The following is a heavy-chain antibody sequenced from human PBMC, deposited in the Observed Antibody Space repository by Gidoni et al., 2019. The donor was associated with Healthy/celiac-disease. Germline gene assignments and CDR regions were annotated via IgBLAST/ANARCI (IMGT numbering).Heavy chain of an antibody. Sequence: QVQLQESGPGLVKPSQTLSLTCTVSGGSISSGSYYWSWIRQPAGKGLEWIGRIYTSGSTNYYPSLKSRVTISVDTSKNPCSLQLSSVTAADTAVYYCARGSRWDLYDFGDAFDIWGQGTMVTVSS. CDR1: GGSISSGSYY. J-gene: IGHJ3*02. D-gene: IGHD3-3*01. V-gene: IGHV4-61*02. CDR3: ARGSRWDLYDFGDAFDI. CDR2: IYTSGST.